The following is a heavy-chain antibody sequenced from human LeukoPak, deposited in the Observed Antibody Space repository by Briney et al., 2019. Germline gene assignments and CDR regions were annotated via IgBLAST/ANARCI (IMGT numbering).Heavy chain of an antibody. CDR2: ISGSSRYI. CDR3: ARVNSALVVSSEGSWAGSLGFDH. J-gene: IGHJ4*02. V-gene: IGHV3-21*06. CDR1: GIPFSNYT. Sequence: MSGGSLRLSCAASGIPFSNYTLTWVRQAPRKGLVWVSSISGSSRYIHYSDSVRGRFSISRDNAKNSVYLQMDSLTADDTAVYYCARVNSALVVSSEGSWAGSLGFDHWGQGILVIVPS. D-gene: IGHD3-22*01.